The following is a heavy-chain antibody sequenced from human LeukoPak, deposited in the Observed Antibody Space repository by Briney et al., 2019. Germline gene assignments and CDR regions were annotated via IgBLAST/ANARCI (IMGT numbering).Heavy chain of an antibody. J-gene: IGHJ4*02. CDR2: INPNSGGT. CDR3: ARLSYSSSWYFDY. CDR1: GYTFTGYY. V-gene: IGHV1-2*02. D-gene: IGHD6-13*01. Sequence: GASVKVSCKASGYTFTGYYMHWVRQAPGQGLEWMGWINPNSGGTNYAQKFQGRVTMTRDTSISTAYMELSRLRSDDTAVYYCARLSYSSSWYFDYWGQGTPVTVSS.